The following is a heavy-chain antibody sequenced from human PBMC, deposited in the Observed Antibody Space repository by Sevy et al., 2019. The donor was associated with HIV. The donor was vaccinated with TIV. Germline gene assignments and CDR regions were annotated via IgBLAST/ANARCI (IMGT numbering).Heavy chain of an antibody. D-gene: IGHD3-3*01. CDR2: ITAYNGNT. CDR3: AREFGDGYNPRYYFDY. J-gene: IGHJ4*02. Sequence: ASVKVSCKASGYTFTNYHITWVRQAPGQGLEWMGWITAYNGNTNYAQRLQGRVTMTTDTSTSTAYMELRSLRSDDTAVYYCAREFGDGYNPRYYFDYWGQGTLVTVSS. V-gene: IGHV1-18*01. CDR1: GYTFTNYH.